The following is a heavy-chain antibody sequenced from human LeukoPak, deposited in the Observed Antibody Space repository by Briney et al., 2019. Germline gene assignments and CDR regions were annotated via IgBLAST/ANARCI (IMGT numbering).Heavy chain of an antibody. D-gene: IGHD3-22*01. J-gene: IGHJ4*02. V-gene: IGHV3-11*01. Sequence: GGSLRLSCAASGFTFSDYYMSWIRQAPGKGLEWVSYISSSGSTIYYADSVKGRFTISRDNAKNSLYLQMNRLRAEDTAVYYCARAGSYYYDSSPGYWGQGTLVTVSS. CDR1: GFTFSDYY. CDR3: ARAGSYYYDSSPGY. CDR2: ISSSGSTI.